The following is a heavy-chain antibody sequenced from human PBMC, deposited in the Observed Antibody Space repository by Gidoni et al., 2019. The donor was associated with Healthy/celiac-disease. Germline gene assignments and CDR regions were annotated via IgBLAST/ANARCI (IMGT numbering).Heavy chain of an antibody. CDR3: ARASAEGSNYDILTGYLRMYYFDY. V-gene: IGHV3-21*01. Sequence: EVQLVESGGGLVKPGGSLRLSCAASGFTFSSYSMNWVRQGPGKGLEWASSISSSRSYIYYADSVKGRFTISRDNAKNSLDLQMNSLRAEDTAVYYCARASAEGSNYDILTGYLRMYYFDYWGQGTLVTVSS. CDR1: GFTFSSYS. CDR2: ISSSRSYI. D-gene: IGHD3-9*01. J-gene: IGHJ4*02.